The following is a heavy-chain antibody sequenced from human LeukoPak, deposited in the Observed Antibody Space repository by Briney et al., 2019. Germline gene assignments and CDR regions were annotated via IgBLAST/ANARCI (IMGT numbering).Heavy chain of an antibody. CDR1: GFTFSSYE. J-gene: IGHJ4*02. V-gene: IGHV3-48*03. CDR3: AKDRYYDSSGPSPIDY. D-gene: IGHD3-22*01. Sequence: GGSLRLSCAASGFTFSSYEMNWVRQAPGKGLEWVSYISSSGSTKYYADSVKGRFTISRDNAKNSLYLQMNSLRAEDTAVYYCAKDRYYDSSGPSPIDYWGQGTLVTVSS. CDR2: ISSSGSTK.